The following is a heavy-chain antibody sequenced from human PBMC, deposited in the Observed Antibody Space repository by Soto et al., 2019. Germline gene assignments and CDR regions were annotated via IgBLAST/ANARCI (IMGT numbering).Heavy chain of an antibody. V-gene: IGHV1-2*04. Sequence: QVQLVQSGAEVKKPGASVKVSCKASGYTFTGYYMHWVRQAPGQGLEWMGWINPNSGGTNYAQKCQGWVNMTRDTSISTAYMELSRLRSYDTAVYYCARGVDDFWSGYFGYYYGMDVWGQGTTVTVSS. CDR1: GYTFTGYY. CDR2: INPNSGGT. CDR3: ARGVDDFWSGYFGYYYGMDV. D-gene: IGHD3-3*01. J-gene: IGHJ6*02.